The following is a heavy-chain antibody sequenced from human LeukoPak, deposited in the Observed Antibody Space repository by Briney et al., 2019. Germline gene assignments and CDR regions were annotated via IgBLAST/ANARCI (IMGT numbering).Heavy chain of an antibody. CDR3: AGAEAVAGTFDY. CDR1: GVSISSYY. CDR2: IYYSGST. Sequence: SETLSLTCTVSGVSISSYYWSWVRQPPGKGLEWVGYIYYSGSTNYNPSLKSRVTISVDTSKNQFSLKLSSVTAADTAVYYCAGAEAVAGTFDYWGQGTLVTVSS. D-gene: IGHD6-19*01. J-gene: IGHJ4*02. V-gene: IGHV4-59*01.